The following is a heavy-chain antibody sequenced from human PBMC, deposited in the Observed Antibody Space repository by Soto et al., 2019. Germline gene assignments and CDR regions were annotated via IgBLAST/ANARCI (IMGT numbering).Heavy chain of an antibody. D-gene: IGHD2-2*02. CDR2: IWYDGSNK. V-gene: IGHV3-33*01. J-gene: IGHJ6*02. Sequence: QLQLVESGGGVVQPGRSLRLSCAASGFTFSGYGMHWVRQAPGKGLEWVAVIWYDGSNKYYADSVKGRFIISRDNSKNTLYLQMNSLRAEDTAVYYCARELGYCSSTSCYKGYYGMDVWGPGTTVTVS. CDR3: ARELGYCSSTSCYKGYYGMDV. CDR1: GFTFSGYG.